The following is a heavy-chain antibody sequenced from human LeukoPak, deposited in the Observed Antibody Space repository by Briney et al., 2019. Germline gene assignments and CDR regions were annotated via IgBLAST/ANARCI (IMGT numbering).Heavy chain of an antibody. Sequence: ASVKVSCKASGGTFSSYAISWVRQAPGQGLEWMGRIIPILGIANYAQKFQGRVTITTDESTSTAYMELSSLRSEGTAVYYCASGNNWNDVSRFDYWGQGTLVTVSS. D-gene: IGHD1-20*01. CDR1: GGTFSSYA. J-gene: IGHJ4*02. V-gene: IGHV1-69*04. CDR3: ASGNNWNDVSRFDY. CDR2: IIPILGIA.